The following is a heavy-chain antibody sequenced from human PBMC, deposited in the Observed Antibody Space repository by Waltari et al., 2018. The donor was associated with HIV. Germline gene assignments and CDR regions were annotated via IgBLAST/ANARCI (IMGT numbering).Heavy chain of an antibody. D-gene: IGHD2-15*01. V-gene: IGHV3-48*03. Sequence: EVQLVESGGGLVQPGGSLRLSCAASGFTFSSYEMNWVRQAPGKGLEWVSYIISSGSTIYYAGSVKGLLTISRDNAKISLYLQMNSLRAEYTAVYYCARDSYCSGGSCYWPLDYWGQGTLVTVSS. J-gene: IGHJ4*02. CDR3: ARDSYCSGGSCYWPLDY. CDR1: GFTFSSYE. CDR2: IISSGSTI.